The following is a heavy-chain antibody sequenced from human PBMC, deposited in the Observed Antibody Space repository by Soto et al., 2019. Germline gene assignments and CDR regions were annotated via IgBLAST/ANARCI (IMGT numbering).Heavy chain of an antibody. CDR2: INSDGSST. CDR1: GFTFSSYW. V-gene: IGHV3-74*01. D-gene: IGHD3-16*01. J-gene: IGHJ4*02. CDR3: ARYPQAHYDFDY. Sequence: GGSLRLSCAASGFTFSSYWMHWVRQAPGKGLVWVSRINSDGSSTSYADSVKGRFTISRDNAKNTLYLQINSLRAEDTAVYYCARYPQAHYDFDYWGQGTLVTVSS.